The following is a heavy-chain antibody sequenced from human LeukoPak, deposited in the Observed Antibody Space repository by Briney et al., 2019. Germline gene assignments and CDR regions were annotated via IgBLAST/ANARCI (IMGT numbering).Heavy chain of an antibody. J-gene: IGHJ6*02. D-gene: IGHD6-13*01. Sequence: SQTLSLTCTVSVGSISSGGYYWSWIRQHPGQGLEWIGYIYYSGSTYYNPSLKSRVTISVDTSKNQFSLKLSSVTAADTAVYYCARDQGSSWARGYYYYGMDVWGQGTTVTVSS. CDR2: IYYSGST. CDR3: ARDQGSSWARGYYYYGMDV. CDR1: VGSISSGGYY. V-gene: IGHV4-31*03.